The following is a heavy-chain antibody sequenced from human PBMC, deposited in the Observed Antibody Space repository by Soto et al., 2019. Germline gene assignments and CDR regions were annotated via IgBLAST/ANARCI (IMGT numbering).Heavy chain of an antibody. CDR3: AKGGLQWLVTSDFNY. J-gene: IGHJ4*02. D-gene: IGHD6-19*01. Sequence: VQLVESGGGVVQPGRSLRLSCAASGFTFSDYAMHWVRQAPGKGLEWVAVVSHDGRNTHYADSVKGRFTISRDSSKNTVSLEMTSLGAEDTAVYYCAKGGLQWLVTSDFNYWGQGALVTVSS. V-gene: IGHV3-30*18. CDR1: GFTFSDYA. CDR2: VSHDGRNT.